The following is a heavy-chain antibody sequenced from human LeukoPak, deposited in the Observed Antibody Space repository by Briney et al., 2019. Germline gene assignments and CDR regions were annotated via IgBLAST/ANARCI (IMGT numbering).Heavy chain of an antibody. CDR2: ISSNGGST. V-gene: IGHV3-64*01. D-gene: IGHD6-19*01. CDR3: ARVSGVAVAGLFDS. Sequence: PGGSLRLSCAASGFTFSSYAMHWVRQAPGKGLEYVSAISSNGGSTYYANSVKGRFTISRDNTKNTLYLQMNSLRVEDTAVYYCARVSGVAVAGLFDSWGQGTLVTVSS. CDR1: GFTFSSYA. J-gene: IGHJ4*02.